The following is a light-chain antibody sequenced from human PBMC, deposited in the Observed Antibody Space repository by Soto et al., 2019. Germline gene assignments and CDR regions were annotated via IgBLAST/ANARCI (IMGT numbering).Light chain of an antibody. CDR2: AAS. Sequence: DIQMTQSPSSLSASVGDRVTITCRASQSISNYLNWYQQKPEKAPKLLIYAASSLQSGVPSRFSGSGSGTDFTLTISSLQPEDFATYYCQQSYSIPVTFGGGTKVEIK. CDR1: QSISNY. J-gene: IGKJ4*01. CDR3: QQSYSIPVT. V-gene: IGKV1-39*01.